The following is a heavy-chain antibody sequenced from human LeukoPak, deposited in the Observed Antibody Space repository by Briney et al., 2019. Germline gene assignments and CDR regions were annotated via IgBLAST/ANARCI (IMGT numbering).Heavy chain of an antibody. Sequence: RGESLKISCKGSGYSFTSYWIGWVRQMPGKGLEWMGIIYPGDSDTRYSPSFQGQVTISADKSISTAYLQWSSLKASDTAMYYCARRMYCSGGSCYWGFDYWGQGTLVTVSS. J-gene: IGHJ4*02. V-gene: IGHV5-51*01. D-gene: IGHD2-15*01. CDR3: ARRMYCSGGSCYWGFDY. CDR1: GYSFTSYW. CDR2: IYPGDSDT.